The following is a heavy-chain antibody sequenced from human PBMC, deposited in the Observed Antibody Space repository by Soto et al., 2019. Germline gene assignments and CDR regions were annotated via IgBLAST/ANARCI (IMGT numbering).Heavy chain of an antibody. CDR1: GFTFSDYY. Sequence: GGSLRLSCAASGFTFSDYYMSWIRQAAGKGLEWVSGLSDSGGSIYYADSVKGRFTISRDNSMNTLYLQMNTLRAEDTAIYYCAKVSSSWYAGFFDLWGQGTLVTVSS. CDR2: LSDSGGSI. V-gene: IGHV3-23*01. D-gene: IGHD6-13*01. CDR3: AKVSSSWYAGFFDL. J-gene: IGHJ4*02.